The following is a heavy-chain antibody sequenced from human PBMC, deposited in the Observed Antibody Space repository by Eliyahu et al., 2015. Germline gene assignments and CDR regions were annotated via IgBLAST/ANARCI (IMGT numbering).Heavy chain of an antibody. CDR2: IFYTGST. J-gene: IGHJ4*02. CDR1: GGSVXXSTSY. D-gene: IGHD1-1*01. V-gene: IGHV4-39*01. CDR3: ARRTSLDPLFYFDY. Sequence: QLQLQESGPGLVKPSETLSLTCXXXGGSVXXSTSYWAWIRQPPGKGLEWIANIFYTGSTYYNPSLKSRVTISVDTSNNQFSLKLSSVTAADTAVYYCARRTSLDPLFYFDYWGQGTLVSVSS.